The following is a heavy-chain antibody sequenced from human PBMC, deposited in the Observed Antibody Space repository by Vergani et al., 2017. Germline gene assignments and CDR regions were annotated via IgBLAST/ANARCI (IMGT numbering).Heavy chain of an antibody. CDR2: ISSSSSTI. Sequence: EVQLLESGGGLVQPGGSLRLSCAASGFTFSSYAMSWVRQAPGKGLEWVSYISSSSSTIYYADSVKGRFTISRDNAKNSLYLQMNSLRAEDTAVYYCARSPLWSGLPLGYYYGMDVWGQGTTVTVSS. CDR3: ARSPLWSGLPLGYYYGMDV. CDR1: GFTFSSYA. V-gene: IGHV3-48*01. D-gene: IGHD3-3*01. J-gene: IGHJ6*02.